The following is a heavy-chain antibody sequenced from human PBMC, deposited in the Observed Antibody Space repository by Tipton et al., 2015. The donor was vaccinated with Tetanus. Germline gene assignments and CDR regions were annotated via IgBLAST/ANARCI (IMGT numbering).Heavy chain of an antibody. V-gene: IGHV4-34*01. Sequence: TLSLTCAVYGGSFSGYYCSWIRQSPGRGLEWIGEIHPSGITTCNPSLESRFTLSQDTSKSQFSLKLNYVTAADTAVYYCARGVDRTKAGIDWGQGTLVTVSS. CDR3: ARGVDRTKAGID. CDR1: GGSFSGYY. D-gene: IGHD5-12*01. CDR2: IHPSGIT. J-gene: IGHJ4*02.